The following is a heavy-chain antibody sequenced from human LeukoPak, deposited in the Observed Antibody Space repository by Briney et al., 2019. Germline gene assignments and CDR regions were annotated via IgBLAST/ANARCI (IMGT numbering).Heavy chain of an antibody. CDR2: ISAYNGNT. CDR3: AKESTERDYYGYGGFDY. V-gene: IGHV1-18*01. D-gene: IGHD3-10*01. J-gene: IGHJ4*02. CDR1: GYTFTSYG. Sequence: ASVKVSCKASGYTFTSYGISWVRQAPGQGLEWMGWISAYNGNTNYAQKLQGRVTMTTDTSTSTAYMELRSLRSDDTAVYYCAKESTERDYYGYGGFDYWGQGTLVTVSS.